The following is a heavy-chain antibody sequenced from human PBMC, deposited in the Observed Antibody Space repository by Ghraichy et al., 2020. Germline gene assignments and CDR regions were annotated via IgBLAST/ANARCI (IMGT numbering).Heavy chain of an antibody. J-gene: IGHJ2*01. CDR3: ARSGPYDYSGYWYFDL. D-gene: IGHD3-22*01. CDR2: INYSGNT. V-gene: IGHV4-59*01. CDR1: GASISSYY. Sequence: LSLTCTVSGASISSYYWSWIRQPPGKGLEWIRYINYSGNTNYNPSLKSRVTISVDTSKNQFSLQLISVTAADTAVYYCARSGPYDYSGYWYFDLWGRGTLVTVSS.